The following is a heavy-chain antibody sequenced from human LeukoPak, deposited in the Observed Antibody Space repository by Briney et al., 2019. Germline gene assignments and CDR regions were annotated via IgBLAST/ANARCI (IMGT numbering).Heavy chain of an antibody. J-gene: IGHJ2*01. D-gene: IGHD2/OR15-2a*01. V-gene: IGHV3-66*01. CDR2: IHIGGST. CDR3: ASRGQGFYSWYFAL. Sequence: GGSLRLSCAASGFAVNSNYMIWVRQAPGKGLEWVSLIHIGGSTYYAESVKGRFTISRDNSQNTVFLQMNSLTAEDTAVYYCASRGQGFYSWYFALWGRGTLVTVSS. CDR1: GFAVNSNY.